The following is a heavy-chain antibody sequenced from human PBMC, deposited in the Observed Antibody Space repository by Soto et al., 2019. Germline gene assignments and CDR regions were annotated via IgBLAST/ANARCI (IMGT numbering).Heavy chain of an antibody. D-gene: IGHD4-17*01. CDR2: IDPSDSYT. Sequence: GESLKISCKGSGYSFTSYWISWVRQMPGKGLEWMGRIDPSDSYTNYSPSFQGHVTISADKSISTAYLQWSSLKASDTAMYCCARQTSRSYYYYGMDVWGQGTTVTAP. CDR3: ARQTSRSYYYYGMDV. V-gene: IGHV5-10-1*01. CDR1: GYSFTSYW. J-gene: IGHJ6*02.